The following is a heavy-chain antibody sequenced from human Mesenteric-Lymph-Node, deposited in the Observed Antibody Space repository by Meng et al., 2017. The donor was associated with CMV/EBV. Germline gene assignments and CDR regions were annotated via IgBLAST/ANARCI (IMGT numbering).Heavy chain of an antibody. D-gene: IGHD5-18*01. V-gene: IGHV3-21*06. CDR1: GFTFGSYS. CDR2: ISSLSSYT. CDR3: AAGYGTGSFKGY. Sequence: LKISCAASGFTFGSYSINWVRQAPGEGLEWVSSISSLSSYTYYADSVRGRFTVSRDNAKSSLYLQMDSLRVEDTAVYYCAAGYGTGSFKGYWGQGTLVTVSS. J-gene: IGHJ4*02.